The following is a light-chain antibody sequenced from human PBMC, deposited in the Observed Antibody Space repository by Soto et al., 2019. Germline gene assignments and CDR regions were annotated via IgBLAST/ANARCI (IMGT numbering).Light chain of an antibody. CDR3: AAWDDSLSGWV. CDR1: SSNIGSNY. J-gene: IGLJ3*02. Sequence: QSVLTQPPSASGTPGQRVTISCSGSSSNIGSNYVYWYQQFPGTAPKLLIYRNNQRPSGVPDRISGSKSGTSASLAISGLRSEDEADYYCAAWDDSLSGWVFGGGTKLTVL. CDR2: RNN. V-gene: IGLV1-47*01.